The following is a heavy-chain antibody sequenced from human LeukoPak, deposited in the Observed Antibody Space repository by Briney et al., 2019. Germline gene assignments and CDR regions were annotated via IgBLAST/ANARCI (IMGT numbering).Heavy chain of an antibody. V-gene: IGHV4-39*01. CDR2: IYYRGST. CDR1: GGSISSSSHY. J-gene: IGHJ4*02. D-gene: IGHD6-19*01. CDR3: ARPETVSGWFYFEH. Sequence: SETLSLTSAVSGGSISSSSHYYGWIRQPPGKGLEWIGSIYYRGSTYYNPSLKSRVTISVDTSKNQFSLKLSSVTAADTAVYYCARPETVSGWFYFEHWGQGTLVTVSS.